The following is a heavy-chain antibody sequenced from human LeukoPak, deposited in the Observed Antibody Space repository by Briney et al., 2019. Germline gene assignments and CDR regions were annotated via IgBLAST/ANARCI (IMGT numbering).Heavy chain of an antibody. Sequence: SETLSLTCAVSGGSFSGYYWSWIRQPPGKGLEWIGEINHSGSTNYNPSLKSRVTISVDTSKNQFSLKLSSVTAADTAVYYCARASYCSSTSCYQRGAFDIWGQGTMVTVSS. D-gene: IGHD2-2*01. CDR3: ARASYCSSTSCYQRGAFDI. V-gene: IGHV4-34*01. J-gene: IGHJ3*02. CDR1: GGSFSGYY. CDR2: INHSGST.